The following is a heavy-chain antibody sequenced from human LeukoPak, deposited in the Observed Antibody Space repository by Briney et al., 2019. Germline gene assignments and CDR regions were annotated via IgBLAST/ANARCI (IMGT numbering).Heavy chain of an antibody. CDR1: EGTFSSYA. Sequence: SVKVSCKASEGTFSSYAISWVRQAPGQGLEWMGRIIPIFGIANYAQKFQGRVTITADKSTSTAYMELSSLRSEDTAVYYCASHIRFLEWSYFDYWGQGTLVTVSS. D-gene: IGHD3-3*01. CDR3: ASHIRFLEWSYFDY. J-gene: IGHJ4*02. V-gene: IGHV1-69*04. CDR2: IIPIFGIA.